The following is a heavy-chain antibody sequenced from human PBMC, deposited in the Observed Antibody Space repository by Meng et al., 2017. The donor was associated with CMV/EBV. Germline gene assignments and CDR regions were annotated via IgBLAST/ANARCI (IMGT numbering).Heavy chain of an antibody. J-gene: IGHJ6*02. D-gene: IGHD1-7*01. CDR3: ARMGITGTTSGYYYYYGMDV. CDR1: VFSLSTSGMC. V-gene: IGHV2-70*20. Sequence: SGPTLVTPTQTLILTCTFSVFSLSTSGMCVSWVRQPPGKALEWLALIDWDDDKYYSTSLKTRLTISKDTSKNQVVLTMTNMDPVDTATYYCARMGITGTTSGYYYYYGMDVWGQGTTVTVSS. CDR2: IDWDDDK.